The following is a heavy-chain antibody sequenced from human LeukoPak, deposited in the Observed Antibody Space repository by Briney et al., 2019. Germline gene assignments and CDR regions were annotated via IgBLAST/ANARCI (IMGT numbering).Heavy chain of an antibody. CDR1: GFTFSSYG. Sequence: GGSLRLSCAASGFTFSSYGIHWVRQAPGKGLEWVAVISYDGSNKYYADSVKGRFTISRDNSKNTLYLQMNSLRAEDTTVYYCAKVQSYYYDSSGELDYWGQGTLVTVSS. CDR2: ISYDGSNK. D-gene: IGHD3-22*01. J-gene: IGHJ4*02. V-gene: IGHV3-30*18. CDR3: AKVQSYYYDSSGELDY.